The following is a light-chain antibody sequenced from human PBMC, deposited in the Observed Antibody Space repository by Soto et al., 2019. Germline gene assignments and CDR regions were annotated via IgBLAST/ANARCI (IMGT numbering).Light chain of an antibody. CDR1: QSVSSY. CDR3: QQRSNWPPRWT. CDR2: DAS. V-gene: IGKV3-11*01. J-gene: IGKJ1*01. Sequence: EIVLTQSPATLSLSPGERATLSCRASQSVSSYLAWYQQKPGQAPRLLIYDASNRATGIPARFSGSGSGTDFTLTISSLGPEDFAFYYCQQRSNWPPRWTFGQGTKVEIK.